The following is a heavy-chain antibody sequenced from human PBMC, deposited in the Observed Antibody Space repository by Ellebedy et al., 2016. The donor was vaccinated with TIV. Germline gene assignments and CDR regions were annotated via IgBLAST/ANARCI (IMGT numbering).Heavy chain of an antibody. CDR2: ISTYNGNT. V-gene: IGHV1-18*01. Sequence: AASVKVSCKASGYTFTKYGLTWVRQAPGQGLEWMGWISTYNGNTNSVQKFQGRVTMTTDTSTSTAYMELRSLTSDDTAMYYCARVQPHYFDYWGQGTQVIVSS. CDR1: GYTFTKYG. CDR3: ARVQPHYFDY. J-gene: IGHJ4*02. D-gene: IGHD2-2*01.